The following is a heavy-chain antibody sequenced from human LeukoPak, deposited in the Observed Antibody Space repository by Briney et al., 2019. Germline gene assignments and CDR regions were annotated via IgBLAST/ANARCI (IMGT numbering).Heavy chain of an antibody. Sequence: SETLSLTCTVSGGSISSSSYYWGWLRQPPGKGLEWIGSIYYSGSTYYNPSLKSRVTISVDTSKNQFSLKLSSVTAADTAVYYCARYGDGYNYLGDAFDIWGQGTMVTVSS. CDR3: ARYGDGYNYLGDAFDI. D-gene: IGHD5-24*01. V-gene: IGHV4-39*01. CDR2: IYYSGST. CDR1: GGSISSSSYY. J-gene: IGHJ3*02.